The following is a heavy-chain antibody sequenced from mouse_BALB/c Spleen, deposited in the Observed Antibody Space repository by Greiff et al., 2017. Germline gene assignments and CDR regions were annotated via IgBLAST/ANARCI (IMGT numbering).Heavy chain of an antibody. CDR1: GFTFSSYT. D-gene: IGHD1-1*01. CDR3: TRDSTTVAYYFDY. CDR2: ISSGGSYT. V-gene: IGHV5-6-4*01. Sequence: EVKLVESGGGLVKPGGSLKLSCAASGFTFSSYTMSWVRQTPEKRLEWVATISSGGSYTYYPDSVKGRFTISRDNAKNTLYLQMSSLKSEDTAMYYCTRDSTTVAYYFDYWGQGTTLTVFS. J-gene: IGHJ2*01.